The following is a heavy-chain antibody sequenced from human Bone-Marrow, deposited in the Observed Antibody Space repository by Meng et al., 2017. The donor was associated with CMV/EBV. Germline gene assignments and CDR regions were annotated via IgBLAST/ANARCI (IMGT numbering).Heavy chain of an antibody. Sequence: SVKVSCKASGGTFSSYAISWVRQAPGQGLEWMGWISSFFGTANYAQKFQGRVTITTDESTSTAYMELRSLRSEDTSVYYCARVGAGTTIDYWGQGTLVTVSS. CDR1: GGTFSSYA. J-gene: IGHJ4*02. D-gene: IGHD1-7*01. CDR2: ISSFFGTA. CDR3: ARVGAGTTIDY. V-gene: IGHV1-69*05.